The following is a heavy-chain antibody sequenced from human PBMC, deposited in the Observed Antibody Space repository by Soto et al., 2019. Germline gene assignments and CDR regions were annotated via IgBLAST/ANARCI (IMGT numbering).Heavy chain of an antibody. D-gene: IGHD1-26*01. V-gene: IGHV3-7*01. Sequence: EVQLVESGGGLVQPGGSLRLSCAASGFTFSSYWMSWVRQAPGKGLEWVANIKQDGSEKYYVDSVKGRFTISRDNAKNSLYLQMNSLRAEDTAVYYCARDMNLSGSYSWFAYYYGMDVWGQGTTVTVSS. CDR2: IKQDGSEK. CDR3: ARDMNLSGSYSWFAYYYGMDV. J-gene: IGHJ6*02. CDR1: GFTFSSYW.